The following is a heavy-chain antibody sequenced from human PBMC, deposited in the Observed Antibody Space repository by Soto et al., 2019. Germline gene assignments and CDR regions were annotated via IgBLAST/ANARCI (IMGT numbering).Heavy chain of an antibody. V-gene: IGHV3-30*18. J-gene: IGHJ4*02. CDR1: GFTFSSYG. Sequence: QVQLVESGGGVVQPGRSLRLSCAASGFTFSSYGMHWVRQAPGKGLEWVAVISYDGSNKYYADSVKGRFTISRDNSKNTLYLQMNSLRAEDTAVYYCAKDVGLLWFGESVDYWGQGTLVTVSS. D-gene: IGHD3-10*01. CDR2: ISYDGSNK. CDR3: AKDVGLLWFGESVDY.